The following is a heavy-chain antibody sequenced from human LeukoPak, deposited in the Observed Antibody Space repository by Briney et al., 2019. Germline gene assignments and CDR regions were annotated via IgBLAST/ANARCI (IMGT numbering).Heavy chain of an antibody. CDR1: GFTFSSYA. J-gene: IGHJ4*02. D-gene: IGHD6-19*01. CDR3: AKCGFWQWLPPAGFDY. CDR2: ISGSGGST. Sequence: GGALRLSCAASGFTFSSYAMSWVRQAPGKGREGVSAISGSGGSTYYADSVKGRFTISRDNSKNTLYLQMNSLREEATGVYYCAKCGFWQWLPPAGFDYWGQGTLVTVPS. V-gene: IGHV3-23*01.